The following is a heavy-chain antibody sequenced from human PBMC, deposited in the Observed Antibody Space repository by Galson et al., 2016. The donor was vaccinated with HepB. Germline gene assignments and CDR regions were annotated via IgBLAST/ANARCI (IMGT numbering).Heavy chain of an antibody. CDR1: GFLFSDYG. Sequence: SLRLSCAASGFLFSDYGMHWVRQAPGKGLEWVAVVFYDDSRKYYADFVKGRFSISRDNSKSSLYLDMSSLRAEDTAVYYCVRDISSSHFDLWGRGTEVTVSS. J-gene: IGHJ3*01. D-gene: IGHD2-2*01. V-gene: IGHV3-33*01. CDR2: VFYDDSRK. CDR3: VRDISSSHFDL.